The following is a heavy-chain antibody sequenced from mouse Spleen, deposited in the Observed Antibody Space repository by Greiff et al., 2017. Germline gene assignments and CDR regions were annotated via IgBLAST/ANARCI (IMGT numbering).Heavy chain of an antibody. Sequence: EVHLVESGGGLVKPGGSLKLSCAASGFTFSDYGMHWVRQAPEKGLEWVAYISSGSSTIYYADTVKGRFTISRDNAKNTLFLQMTSLRSEDTAMYYCAREDYLYAMDYWGQGTSVTVSS. CDR1: GFTFSDYG. J-gene: IGHJ4*01. V-gene: IGHV5-17*01. CDR2: ISSGSSTI. D-gene: IGHD5-5*01. CDR3: AREDYLYAMDY.